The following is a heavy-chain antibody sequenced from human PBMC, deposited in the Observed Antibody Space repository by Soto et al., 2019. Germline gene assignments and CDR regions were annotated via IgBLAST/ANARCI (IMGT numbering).Heavy chain of an antibody. V-gene: IGHV3-74*01. J-gene: IGHJ4*02. D-gene: IGHD3-9*01. CDR1: GFTFSSYW. Sequence: GGSLRLSCAASGFTFSSYWMHWVRHAPGKGLVWVSRINSDGSSTSYADSVKGRFTISRDNAKNTLYLQMNSLRAEDTAVYYCARASDILTGYPNDFDYWGQGTLVTVSS. CDR2: INSDGSST. CDR3: ARASDILTGYPNDFDY.